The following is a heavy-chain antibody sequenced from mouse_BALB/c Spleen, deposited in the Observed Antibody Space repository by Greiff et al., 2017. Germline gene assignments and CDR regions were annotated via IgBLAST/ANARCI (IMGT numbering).Heavy chain of an antibody. D-gene: IGHD2-1*01. CDR2: INPDSSTI. J-gene: IGHJ4*01. CDR3: ARPGGNYPRAMDY. CDR1: GFDFSRYW. Sequence: EVKLLESGGGLVQPGGSLKLSCAASGFDFSRYWMSWVRQAPGKGLEWIGEINPDSSTINYTPSLKDKFIISRDNAKNTLYLQMSKVRSEDTALYYCARPGGNYPRAMDYWGQGTSVTVSS. V-gene: IGHV4-1*02.